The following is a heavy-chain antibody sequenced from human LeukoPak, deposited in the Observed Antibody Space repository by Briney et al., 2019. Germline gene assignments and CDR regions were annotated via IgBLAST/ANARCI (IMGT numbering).Heavy chain of an antibody. CDR1: GGSISGYY. Sequence: SETLSLTCTVSGGSISGYYWSWIRQPPGKGLEWIGSIYYSGSTSYNPSLKSRVTISVDTSKNQFSLKLSSVTAADTAVYYCARRAGSGSFYESFDYWGQGTLVTVSS. V-gene: IGHV4-59*05. D-gene: IGHD3-10*01. CDR2: IYYSGST. CDR3: ARRAGSGSFYESFDY. J-gene: IGHJ4*02.